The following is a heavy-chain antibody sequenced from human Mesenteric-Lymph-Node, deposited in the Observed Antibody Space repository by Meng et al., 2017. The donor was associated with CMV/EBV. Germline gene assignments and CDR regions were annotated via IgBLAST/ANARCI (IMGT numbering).Heavy chain of an antibody. CDR2: ISSSSSYI. CDR1: GFTFSSYS. Sequence: GESLKISCAASGFTFSSYSMNWVRQAPGKGLEWVSSISSSSSYIYYADSVKGRFTISRDNAKNSLYLQMNSLRAEDTAVYYCARGYEFLYYYGMDVWGQGTTVTVSS. J-gene: IGHJ6*02. CDR3: ARGYEFLYYYGMDV. D-gene: IGHD6-13*01. V-gene: IGHV3-21*01.